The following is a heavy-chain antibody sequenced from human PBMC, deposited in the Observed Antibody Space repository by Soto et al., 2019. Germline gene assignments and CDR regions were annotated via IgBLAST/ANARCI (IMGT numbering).Heavy chain of an antibody. D-gene: IGHD2-2*01. CDR2: INPYGGST. Sequence: ASVKVSCKASGYTFTSFYMHWVRQAPGQGPEWVGIINPYGGSTSYAQNFQGRISMTSDTSTDTVYMELSNLRSDDTAVYYCARALARIPTAREADYWGQGTLVTSPQ. CDR1: GYTFTSFY. CDR3: ARALARIPTAREADY. V-gene: IGHV1-46*01. J-gene: IGHJ4*02.